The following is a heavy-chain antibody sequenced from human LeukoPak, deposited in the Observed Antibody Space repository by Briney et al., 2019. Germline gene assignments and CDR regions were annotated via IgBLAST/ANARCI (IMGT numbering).Heavy chain of an antibody. Sequence: SETLSLTCSVSGGSINSTLYYWVWIRQPPGKGLEWIGYIYYSGSTNYNPSLKSRVTISVDTSKNQFSLKLSSVTAADTAVYYCARPTRYWYFDLWGRGTLVTVSS. V-gene: IGHV4-61*05. CDR3: ARPTRYWYFDL. CDR2: IYYSGST. CDR1: GGSINSTLYY. J-gene: IGHJ2*01.